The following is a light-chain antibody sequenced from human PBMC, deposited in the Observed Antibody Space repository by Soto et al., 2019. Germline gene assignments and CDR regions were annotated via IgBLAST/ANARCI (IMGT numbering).Light chain of an antibody. CDR3: QQFNNWPPWT. J-gene: IGKJ1*01. Sequence: EIVMTQSPATLSVSPGERATLSCSASQNVGNNLVWYQQKPGQAPRLLIYGASTRAARITDRFSGSGSGTEFTLTISGLQSDDFAVYYCQQFNNWPPWTFGQGTKVDI. CDR1: QNVGNN. CDR2: GAS. V-gene: IGKV3-15*01.